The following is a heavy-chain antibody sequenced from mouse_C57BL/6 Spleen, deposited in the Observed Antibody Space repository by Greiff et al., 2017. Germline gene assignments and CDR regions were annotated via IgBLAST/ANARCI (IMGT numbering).Heavy chain of an antibody. CDR3: AREHYGRVPGYYYAMDY. CDR2: IHPNSGST. Sequence: QVQLQQSGAELVKPGASVKLSCKASGYTFTSYWMHWVKQRPGQGLEWIGMIHPNSGSTNYNEKFKSKATLTVDKSSSTAYMQLSSLTSEDSAVYYCAREHYGRVPGYYYAMDYWGQGTSVTVSS. CDR1: GYTFTSYW. J-gene: IGHJ4*01. D-gene: IGHD1-1*01. V-gene: IGHV1-64*01.